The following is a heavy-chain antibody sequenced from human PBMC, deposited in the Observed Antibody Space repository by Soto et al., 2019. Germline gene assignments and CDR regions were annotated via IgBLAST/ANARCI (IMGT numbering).Heavy chain of an antibody. V-gene: IGHV4-4*02. D-gene: IGHD3-22*01. J-gene: IGHJ4*02. CDR2: IYHSGST. CDR1: GNSISTTNW. CDR3: ARDVGYHYDGSPSGQFDF. Sequence: TLSLTCVVSGNSISTTNWWSWVRQSPGKGLEWIGEIYHSGSTNYNPSLKSRVTISVDKSKNQFSLKLSAVTAADTAVYYCARDVGYHYDGSPSGQFDFWGQGTLVTVSS.